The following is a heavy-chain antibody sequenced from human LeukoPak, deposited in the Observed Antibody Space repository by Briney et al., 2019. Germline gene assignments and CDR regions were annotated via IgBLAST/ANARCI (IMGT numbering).Heavy chain of an antibody. CDR1: GFSFSSYS. Sequence: GGSLRLSCAASGFSFSSYSMNWVRQAPGKGLEWVSFITSDSKNEDYADAVKGRFTVFRDNVKNSLYLQMNSLRGEDTAVYYCAREGFCSSTGCYVMYWGQGTPVTVSS. V-gene: IGHV3-21*01. D-gene: IGHD2-2*01. J-gene: IGHJ4*02. CDR2: ITSDSKNE. CDR3: AREGFCSSTGCYVMY.